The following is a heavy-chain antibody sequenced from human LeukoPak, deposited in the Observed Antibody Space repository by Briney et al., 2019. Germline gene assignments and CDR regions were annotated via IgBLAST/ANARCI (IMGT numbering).Heavy chain of an antibody. Sequence: SETLSLTCTVSGGSISSYYWSWIRQPPGKGLEWIGYIYYSGSTNYTPSLKSRVTISVDTSKNQFSLKVSSVTAADTAVYYCASNYYGSGSLDYWGQGNLVTVSS. J-gene: IGHJ4*02. D-gene: IGHD3-10*01. CDR3: ASNYYGSGSLDY. CDR2: IYYSGST. CDR1: GGSISSYY. V-gene: IGHV4-59*08.